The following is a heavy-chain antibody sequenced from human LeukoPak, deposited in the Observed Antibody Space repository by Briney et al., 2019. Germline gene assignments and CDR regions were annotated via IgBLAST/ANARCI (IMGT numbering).Heavy chain of an antibody. D-gene: IGHD3-3*01. J-gene: IGHJ4*02. V-gene: IGHV4-31*03. CDR3: AGGGSLRFFDY. Sequence: TSETLSLTCTVSGGSISSGGYYWSWIRQHPGKGLEWIGYIYYSGSTYYNPSLKSRVTISVDTSKNQFSLKLSSVTAADTAVYYCAGGGSLRFFDYWGQGTLVTVSS. CDR2: IYYSGST. CDR1: GGSISSGGYY.